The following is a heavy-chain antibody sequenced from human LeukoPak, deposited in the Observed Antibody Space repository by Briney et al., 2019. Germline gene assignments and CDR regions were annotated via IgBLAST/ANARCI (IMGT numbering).Heavy chain of an antibody. J-gene: IGHJ4*02. CDR2: ISWDGGST. Sequence: GGSLRLSCAASGFTFDDYAMHWVRQAPGKGLEWVSLISWDGGSTYYADSVKGRFTISRDNSKNSLYLQMNSLRAGDTALYYCAKPGGRGAAAGRAPIDYWGQGTLVTVSS. V-gene: IGHV3-43D*03. CDR1: GFTFDDYA. CDR3: AKPGGRGAAAGRAPIDY. D-gene: IGHD6-13*01.